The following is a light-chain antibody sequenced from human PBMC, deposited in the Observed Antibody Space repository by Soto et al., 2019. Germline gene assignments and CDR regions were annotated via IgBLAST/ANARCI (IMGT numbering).Light chain of an antibody. CDR1: KLGDKY. CDR3: QAWDNKIVV. Sequence: SYELTQPPSVSVSLGQTSSITCSGDKLGDKYACWYQQKPGQSPVLVIYQDTERPSGIPERFSGSNSGNTATLTISGTQAMDEADYYCQAWDNKIVVFGGRTKLTVL. V-gene: IGLV3-1*01. CDR2: QDT. J-gene: IGLJ2*01.